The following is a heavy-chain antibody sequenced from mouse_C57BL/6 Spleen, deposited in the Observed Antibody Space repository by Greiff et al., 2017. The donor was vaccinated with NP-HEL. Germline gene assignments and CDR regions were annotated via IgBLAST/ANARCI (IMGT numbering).Heavy chain of an antibody. J-gene: IGHJ2*01. V-gene: IGHV5-17*01. CDR2: ISSGSSTI. CDR1: GFTFSDYG. D-gene: IGHD2-2*01. Sequence: EVQRVESGGGLVKPGGSLKLSCAASGFTFSDYGMHWVRQAPEKGLEWVAYISSGSSTIYYADTVKGRFTISRDNAKNTLFLQMTSLRSEDTAMYYCAKIYGYDGGYYFDYWGQGTTLTVSS. CDR3: AKIYGYDGGYYFDY.